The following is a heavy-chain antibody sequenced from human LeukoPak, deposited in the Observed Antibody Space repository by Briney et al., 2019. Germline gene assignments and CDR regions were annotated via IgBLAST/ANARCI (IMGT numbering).Heavy chain of an antibody. Sequence: GGSLRLSCAASGFTFSTHWMGWVRQAPGKGLEWVSSISSSSSYIYYADSVKGRFTISRDNAKNSLYLQLNSLRADDTAVYYCARDYYGSSRHAFDIWGQGTMVTVST. D-gene: IGHD6-13*01. V-gene: IGHV3-21*06. J-gene: IGHJ3*02. CDR2: ISSSSSYI. CDR3: ARDYYGSSRHAFDI. CDR1: GFTFSTHW.